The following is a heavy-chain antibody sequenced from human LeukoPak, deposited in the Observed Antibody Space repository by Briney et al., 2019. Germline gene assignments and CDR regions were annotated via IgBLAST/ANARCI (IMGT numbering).Heavy chain of an antibody. Sequence: SLPTPVKSTQPLTLTCTFSGSSLSTSGVGVGWIRQPPGKALGWLALIYWDDDKRYSPSLKSRLTITKDTSKNQVVLTMTNMDPVDTATYYCAHSVGILTGYYAADNWFDPWGQGTLVTVSS. V-gene: IGHV2-5*02. D-gene: IGHD3-9*01. CDR3: AHSVGILTGYYAADNWFDP. CDR2: IYWDDDK. CDR1: GSSLSTSGVG. J-gene: IGHJ5*02.